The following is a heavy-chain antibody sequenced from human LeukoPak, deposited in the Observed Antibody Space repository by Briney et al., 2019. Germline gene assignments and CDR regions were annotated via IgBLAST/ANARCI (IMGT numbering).Heavy chain of an antibody. Sequence: PGGSLRLSCAASGFTISNHWMHWVRQAPGKGLVWVSRINSDGRTTGYADSVKGRFTISRDNAKNTLYLQMNSLRPDDTAVYYCAREVEVVPATMGAYYYYYMDVWGKGDHGHRLL. V-gene: IGHV3-74*01. CDR2: INSDGRTT. D-gene: IGHD2-2*01. CDR3: AREVEVVPATMGAYYYYYMDV. J-gene: IGHJ6*03. CDR1: GFTISNHW.